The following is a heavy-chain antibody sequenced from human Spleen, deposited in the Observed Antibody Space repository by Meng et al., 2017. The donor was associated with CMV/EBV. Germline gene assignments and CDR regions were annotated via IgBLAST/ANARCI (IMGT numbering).Heavy chain of an antibody. D-gene: IGHD2-2*01. J-gene: IGHJ6*02. V-gene: IGHV1-18*01. CDR1: GYTFNNYG. CDR2: ITTYNGDT. CDR3: GRGGSSAWYYYYAVDV. Sequence: SVKVSCKASGYTFNNYGITWVRQAPGQGLEWMGWITTYNGDTTYAQKLQSRVTVTTDTSTSTAYIELRSLRSADTAVYYCGRGGSSAWYYYYAVDVWGQGTTVTVSS.